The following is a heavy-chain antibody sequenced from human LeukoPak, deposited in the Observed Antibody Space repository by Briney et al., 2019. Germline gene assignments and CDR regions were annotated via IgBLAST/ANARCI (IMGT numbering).Heavy chain of an antibody. CDR1: GFTFSSYW. CDR3: TRDQTPYY. J-gene: IGHJ4*02. V-gene: IGHV3-49*04. CDR2: IRSKAYGGTT. Sequence: GGSLRLSCAASGFTFSSYWMSWVRQAPGKGLEWVGFIRSKAYGGTTEYAASVKGRFTISRDDSKGIAYLQMNSLKTEDTAVYYCTRDQTPYYWGQGTLVTVSS.